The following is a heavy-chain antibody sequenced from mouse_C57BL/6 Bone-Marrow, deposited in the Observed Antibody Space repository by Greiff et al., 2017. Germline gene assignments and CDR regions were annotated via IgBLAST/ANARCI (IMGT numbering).Heavy chain of an antibody. CDR3: ARSFSYWYFDY. Sequence: QVQLQQPGAELVKPGASVKLSCKASGYTFTSYWMQWVKQRPGQGLEWIGEIDPSDSYTNYNQKFKGKATLTVDTSSSTAYMQRSSLTSEDSAVYYCARSFSYWYFDYWGQGTTLTVAS. J-gene: IGHJ2*01. V-gene: IGHV1-50*01. CDR1: GYTFTSYW. D-gene: IGHD2-10*01. CDR2: IDPSDSYT.